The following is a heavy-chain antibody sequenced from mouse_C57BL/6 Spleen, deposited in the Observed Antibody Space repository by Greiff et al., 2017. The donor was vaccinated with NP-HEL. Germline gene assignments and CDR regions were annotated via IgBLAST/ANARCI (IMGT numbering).Heavy chain of an antibody. J-gene: IGHJ4*01. CDR3: ARRGNYYYGSTYYAMDY. Sequence: VQLQQSGAELARPGASVKLSCKASGYTFTSYGISWVKQRTGQGLEWIGEIYPRSGNTYYNEKFKGKATLTADKSSSTAYMELRSLTSEDSAVYYCARRGNYYYGSTYYAMDYWGQGTSVTVSS. D-gene: IGHD1-1*01. CDR1: GYTFTSYG. V-gene: IGHV1-81*01. CDR2: IYPRSGNT.